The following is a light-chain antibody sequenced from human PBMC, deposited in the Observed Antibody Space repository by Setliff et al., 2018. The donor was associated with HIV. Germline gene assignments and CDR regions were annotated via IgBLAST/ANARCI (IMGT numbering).Light chain of an antibody. Sequence: QSALAQPASVSGSPGQSITISCTGTSSDVGSYNPVSWYQQHPGKAPKLMIYEVSKRPSGVSNRFSGSKSGNTASLTISGLQAEAEADYYCCSYAGSSTPYVFGTGTKVTVL. CDR1: SSDVGSYNP. J-gene: IGLJ1*01. CDR3: CSYAGSSTPYV. CDR2: EVS. V-gene: IGLV2-23*02.